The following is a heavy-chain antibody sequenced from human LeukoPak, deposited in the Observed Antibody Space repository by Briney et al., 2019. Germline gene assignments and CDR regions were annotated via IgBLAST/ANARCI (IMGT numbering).Heavy chain of an antibody. Sequence: ASVKVSCKASGYTFTGYYMHWVRQAPGQGLEWMGWISAYNGNTNYAQKVQGRVTMTTDTSTSTAYMELRSLRSDDTAVYYCARDSYDYDSSGYFVVDYWGQGTLVTVSS. V-gene: IGHV1-18*04. CDR3: ARDSYDYDSSGYFVVDY. J-gene: IGHJ4*02. CDR2: ISAYNGNT. CDR1: GYTFTGYY. D-gene: IGHD3-22*01.